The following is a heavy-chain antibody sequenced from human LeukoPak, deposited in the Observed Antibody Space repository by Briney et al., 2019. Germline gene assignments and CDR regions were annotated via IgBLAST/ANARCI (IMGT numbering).Heavy chain of an antibody. V-gene: IGHV4-59*08. J-gene: IGHJ4*02. CDR1: DGSMGTYY. D-gene: IGHD2-2*01. CDR2: IYYSGST. Sequence: SETLSLTCSVSDGSMGTYYWGWIRQPPGKGLEWIGYIYYSGSTTCNPSLKSRVTVSVDTSKNQFSLKLTSMTAADTAVYYCARGRLGRQHASFFDSWGQGTLVTVSS. CDR3: ARGRLGRQHASFFDS.